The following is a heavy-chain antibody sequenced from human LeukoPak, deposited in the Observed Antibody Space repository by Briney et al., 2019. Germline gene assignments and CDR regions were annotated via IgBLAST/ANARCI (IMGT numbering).Heavy chain of an antibody. Sequence: QPGGSLRLSCAASGFTFSSYAMSWVRQAPGKGLEWVSAISGSGGSTYYADSVKGRFTISRDNSKNTLYLQMNSLRAEDTAVYYCAKDQLQQLARDNWFDPWGQGTLVTVSS. D-gene: IGHD6-13*01. CDR3: AKDQLQQLARDNWFDP. V-gene: IGHV3-23*01. J-gene: IGHJ5*02. CDR1: GFTFSSYA. CDR2: ISGSGGST.